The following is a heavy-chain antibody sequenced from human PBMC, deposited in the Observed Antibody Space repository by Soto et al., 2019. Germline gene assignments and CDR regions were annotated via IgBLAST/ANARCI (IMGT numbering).Heavy chain of an antibody. J-gene: IGHJ4*02. V-gene: IGHV3-74*01. CDR3: AKGGTYDFPPY. CDR2: INSDGSIT. Sequence: PGGSLRLSCAASGFTFSSNWMHWVRQAPGKGLVWVSRINSDGSITNYADSVKGRFTISRDNAKNTLYLQLRSLRAEDTAVYYCAKGGTYDFPPYWGQGTLVTVSS. D-gene: IGHD3-3*01. CDR1: GFTFSSNW.